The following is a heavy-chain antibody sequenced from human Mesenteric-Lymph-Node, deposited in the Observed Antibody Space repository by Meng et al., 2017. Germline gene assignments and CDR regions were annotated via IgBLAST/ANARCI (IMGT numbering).Heavy chain of an antibody. V-gene: IGHV4-38-2*02. CDR2: IYHSGST. CDR3: ARASYCSSTSCYLYDAFDI. CDR1: GYSISSGYY. J-gene: IGHJ3*02. Sequence: SETLSLTCTVSGYSISSGYYWGWIRQPPGKGLEWIGSIYHSGSTYYNPSLKSRVTISVDTSKNQFSLKLSSVTAADTAVYYCARASYCSSTSCYLYDAFDIWGQGTMVTVSS. D-gene: IGHD2-2*01.